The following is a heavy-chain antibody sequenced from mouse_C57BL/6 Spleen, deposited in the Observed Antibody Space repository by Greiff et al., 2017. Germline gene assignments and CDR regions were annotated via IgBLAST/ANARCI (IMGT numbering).Heavy chain of an antibody. D-gene: IGHD2-4*01. CDR3: ARGDYDYDVYAMDY. CDR1: GYTFTSYW. V-gene: IGHV1-55*01. CDR2: IYPGSGST. Sequence: VQLQQSGAELVKPGASVKMSCKASGYTFTSYWITWVKQRPGQGLEWIGDIYPGSGSTNYNEKFKSKATLTVDTSSSTAYMQLSSLTSEDSAVYYCARGDYDYDVYAMDYWGQGTSVTVSS. J-gene: IGHJ4*01.